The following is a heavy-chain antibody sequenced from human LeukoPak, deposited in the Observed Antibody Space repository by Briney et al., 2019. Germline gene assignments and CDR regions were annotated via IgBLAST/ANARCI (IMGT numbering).Heavy chain of an antibody. CDR1: GFTFSNFG. J-gene: IGHJ4*01. D-gene: IGHD1-1*01. CDR3: SKDGESGIQWTQGYFDY. CDR2: IRYDGSNK. Sequence: PGASVRVSCKASGFTFSNFGMHWVRQTPGKGLEWVAFIRYDGSNKIYADSVKGRFTISRDNSYNTVYLQMTGLRSDDTAVSYCSKDGESGIQWTQGYFDYWSQGTLVTVS. V-gene: IGHV3-30*02.